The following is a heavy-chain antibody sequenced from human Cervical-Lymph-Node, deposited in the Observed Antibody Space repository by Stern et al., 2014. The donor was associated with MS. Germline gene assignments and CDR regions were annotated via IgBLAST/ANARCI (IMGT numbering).Heavy chain of an antibody. J-gene: IGHJ6*02. Sequence: EVQLVESGGGLVKPGGSLRLSCEASGLPFNDAWMSWVRQAPGKGLEWVGRIKSRFDGGGTDYGTPVTGRFTISRDDSKNTLYLQIDSLKTEDAAVYFCTTAGVINMRYWYNGLDVWGQGTTVTVSS. CDR1: GLPFNDAW. CDR3: TTAGVINMRYWYNGLDV. CDR2: IKSRFDGGGT. V-gene: IGHV3-15*01. D-gene: IGHD2-15*01.